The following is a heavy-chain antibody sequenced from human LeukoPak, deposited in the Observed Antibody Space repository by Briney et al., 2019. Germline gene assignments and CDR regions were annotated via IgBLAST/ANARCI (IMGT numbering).Heavy chain of an antibody. CDR2: ISGSAGGT. CDR3: TKDPLDY. Sequence: GGSLRLPCVASGFTLSSYMMSWVRQAPEKGLEWVSGISGSAGGTFYSDSVRGRFTISRDSPKNTLYLQMNSLRVEDTAVYYCTKDPLDYWGQGTLVTVSS. J-gene: IGHJ4*02. CDR1: GFTLSSYM. V-gene: IGHV3-23*01.